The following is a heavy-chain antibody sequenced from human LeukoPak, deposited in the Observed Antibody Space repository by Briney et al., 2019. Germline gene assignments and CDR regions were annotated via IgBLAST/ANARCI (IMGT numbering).Heavy chain of an antibody. CDR1: GGSFSGYY. CDR3: ARGKTGGYSYGYANYYYGMDV. J-gene: IGHJ6*02. Sequence: SETLSLTCAVYGGSFSGYYWSWIRQPPGKGLEWIGEINHSGSTNYNPSLKSRVTISVDTSKNQFSLKLSSVTAADTAVYYCARGKTGGYSYGYANYYYGMDVWGQGTTVTVSS. V-gene: IGHV4-34*01. CDR2: INHSGST. D-gene: IGHD5-18*01.